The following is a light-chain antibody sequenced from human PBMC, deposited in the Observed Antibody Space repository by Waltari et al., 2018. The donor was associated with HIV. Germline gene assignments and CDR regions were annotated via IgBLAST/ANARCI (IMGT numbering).Light chain of an antibody. CDR2: EVY. V-gene: IGLV2-23*02. Sequence: QSALTQPASVSGSIGQSSTISCTGTSSDVGNYNLVSWYQHHPGKAPKLIIYEVYKRPSGVSNRFSGSKSGNTASLTVSGLQAEDEADYYCCSYAGSSIPFGGGTKLTVL. CDR3: CSYAGSSIP. CDR1: SSDVGNYNL. J-gene: IGLJ2*01.